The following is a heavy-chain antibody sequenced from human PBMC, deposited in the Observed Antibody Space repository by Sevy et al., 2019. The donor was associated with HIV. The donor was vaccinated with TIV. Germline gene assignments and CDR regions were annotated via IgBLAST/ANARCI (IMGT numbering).Heavy chain of an antibody. CDR2: ISYDGSSK. J-gene: IGHJ3*02. CDR3: AKESGSYYDFWSGHDAFDI. V-gene: IGHV3-30*18. CDR1: GFNFSSYG. D-gene: IGHD3-3*01. Sequence: GGSLRLSCAASGFNFSSYGMHWVRQAPGKGLEWVAVISYDGSSKYYAESVKGRFTISRDNSKNTLYLEISSLRVEDTAVYYCAKESGSYYDFWSGHDAFDIWGQGTMVTVSS.